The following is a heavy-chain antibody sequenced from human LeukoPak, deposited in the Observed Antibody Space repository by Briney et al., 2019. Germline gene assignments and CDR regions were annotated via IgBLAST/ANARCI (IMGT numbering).Heavy chain of an antibody. Sequence: PSETLSLTCAVYGGSFSGYYWSWIRQPPGKGLEWIGEINHIGSTNYNASLKSRVIISVDMSKNQFSPTLTSVTAADTAVYYCARGLSGSYYGDYFDFWGQGTLVTVSS. CDR1: GGSFSGYY. J-gene: IGHJ4*02. CDR3: ARGLSGSYYGDYFDF. CDR2: INHIGST. V-gene: IGHV4-34*01. D-gene: IGHD1-26*01.